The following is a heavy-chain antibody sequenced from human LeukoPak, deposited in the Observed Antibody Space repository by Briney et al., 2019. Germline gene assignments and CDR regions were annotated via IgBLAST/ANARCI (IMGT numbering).Heavy chain of an antibody. CDR2: MSPKSGYI. J-gene: IGHJ4*02. D-gene: IGHD3-3*02. Sequence: ASVKVSCKTSGYTFTTYDINWVRQATGQGLEWMGWMSPKSGYIYFARKFKGRVTMATDTSASTAYMELSSLRAEDTAVYYCARDKSCSSITCPASYFDNWGQGTLVTVSS. CDR1: GYTFTTYD. V-gene: IGHV1-8*01. CDR3: ARDKSCSSITCPASYFDN.